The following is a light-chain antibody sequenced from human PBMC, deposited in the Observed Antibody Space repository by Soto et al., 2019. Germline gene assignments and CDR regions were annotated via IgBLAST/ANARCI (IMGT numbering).Light chain of an antibody. CDR2: GAS. J-gene: IGKJ5*01. Sequence: EILMTQSPATLSVSPGERATLSCRASQSISSNLAWYQQKPGQAPRLLIYGASIRATGVPARLSGSGSGTDFTLTITSLEPEDFAVYFCHQRYNWPRVTFGQGTRLEIK. CDR3: HQRYNWPRVT. CDR1: QSISSN. V-gene: IGKV3-15*01.